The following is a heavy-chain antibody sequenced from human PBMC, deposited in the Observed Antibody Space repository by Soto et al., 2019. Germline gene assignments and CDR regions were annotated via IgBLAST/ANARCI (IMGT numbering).Heavy chain of an antibody. CDR1: GFSFSTYA. CDR3: ARDGCPNGVCYNDY. J-gene: IGHJ4*02. Sequence: GGSLRLSCAASGFSFSTYAMHWVRQAPDKGLEWVAFISYDANNKYYADSVEGRFTISRDNTKNTLYLQMSSLRPEDTAVFYCARDGCPNGVCYNDYWGQGTLVTVSS. CDR2: ISYDANNK. V-gene: IGHV3-30-3*01. D-gene: IGHD2-8*01.